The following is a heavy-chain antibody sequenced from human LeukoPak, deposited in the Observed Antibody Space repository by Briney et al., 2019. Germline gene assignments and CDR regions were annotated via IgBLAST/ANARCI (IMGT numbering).Heavy chain of an antibody. D-gene: IGHD6-6*01. V-gene: IGHV3-30*13. CDR3: AKEAGRHDAFDV. CDR2: ISPEGRFK. CDR1: GFTFDDYG. J-gene: IGHJ3*01. Sequence: GGSLRLSCPASGFTFDDYGMHWVRQVPGKGPEWVAGISPEGRFKTYADSVRGRISISRDNSMYIMFLHMNSLRPEDTAVSFCAKEAGRHDAFDVWGQGTRVSVSS.